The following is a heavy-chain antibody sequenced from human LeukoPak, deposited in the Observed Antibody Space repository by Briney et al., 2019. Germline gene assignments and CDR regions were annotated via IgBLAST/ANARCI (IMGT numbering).Heavy chain of an antibody. CDR3: ARVTRRTTVVPLGY. Sequence: ASVKVSCKASGYTFTSYSISWVRQAPGQGLEWMGWISPYNGNTNYARKFQGRVTMTRNTSISTAYMELSSLRSEDTAVYYCARVTRRTTVVPLGYWGQGTLVTVSS. CDR1: GYTFTSYS. J-gene: IGHJ4*02. V-gene: IGHV1-8*02. CDR2: ISPYNGNT. D-gene: IGHD4-23*01.